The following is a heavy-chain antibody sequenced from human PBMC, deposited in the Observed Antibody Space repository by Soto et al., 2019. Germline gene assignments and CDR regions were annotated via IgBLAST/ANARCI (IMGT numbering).Heavy chain of an antibody. J-gene: IGHJ4*02. Sequence: GESLKISCKTSGYTFSGHWIRWERQVPGKGLQWMGNIDPSDSYINYNPAFRGHVTFSVDKSSSTAYLHWRSLGPSDTAIYYCARHGAAIWLGYWGQGXLVTVSS. CDR1: GYTFSGHW. V-gene: IGHV5-10-1*01. D-gene: IGHD6-19*01. CDR3: ARHGAAIWLGY. CDR2: IDPSDSYI.